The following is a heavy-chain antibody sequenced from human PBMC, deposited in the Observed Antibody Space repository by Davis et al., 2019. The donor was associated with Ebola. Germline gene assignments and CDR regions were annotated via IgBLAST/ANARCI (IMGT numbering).Heavy chain of an antibody. J-gene: IGHJ6*02. CDR2: ISSSGNSI. CDR1: GFTFTDFY. CDR3: ARGSRNMDV. V-gene: IGHV3-11*01. Sequence: GESLKISCAASGFTFTDFYMSWIRQAPGKGLEWVSYISSSGNSIYADSVKGRFTISRDNAKDSLYLQMNSLRAEDTAVYYCARGSRNMDVWGQGTTVTVSS.